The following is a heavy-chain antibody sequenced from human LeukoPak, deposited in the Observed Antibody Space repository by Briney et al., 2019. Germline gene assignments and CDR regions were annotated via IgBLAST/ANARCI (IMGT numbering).Heavy chain of an antibody. Sequence: PSETLSLTCAVYGGSFSGYYWSWIRQPPGKGLEWIGEINHSGSTNYNPSLKSRVTISVDTSKNQFSLKLSSVTAADTAVYYCARVEATRIQLLNQIYYYYYMDVWGKGTTVTVSS. D-gene: IGHD5-18*01. CDR1: GGSFSGYY. V-gene: IGHV4-34*01. J-gene: IGHJ6*03. CDR3: ARVEATRIQLLNQIYYYYYMDV. CDR2: INHSGST.